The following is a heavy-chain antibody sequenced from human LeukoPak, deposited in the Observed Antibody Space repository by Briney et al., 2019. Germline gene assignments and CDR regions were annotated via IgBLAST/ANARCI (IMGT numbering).Heavy chain of an antibody. V-gene: IGHV3-11*04. CDR1: GFTFSDYY. Sequence: PGGSLRLSCAASGFTFSDYYMNWIRQAPGKGLEWVSYISSSGSYIYYADSVKGRFTISRDNAKNSLYLQMNSLRAEDTAVYYCARVRRRGSKFAIDYWGRGTLVTVSS. CDR2: ISSSGSYI. D-gene: IGHD1-26*01. J-gene: IGHJ4*02. CDR3: ARVRRRGSKFAIDY.